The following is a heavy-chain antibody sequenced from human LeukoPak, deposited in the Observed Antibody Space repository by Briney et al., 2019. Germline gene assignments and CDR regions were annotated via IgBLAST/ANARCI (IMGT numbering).Heavy chain of an antibody. D-gene: IGHD2-15*01. CDR3: ARDVVVAALRYNFDY. J-gene: IGHJ4*02. Sequence: SETLSLTCAVSGGSISSNSYYWGWIRQPPGKGLEWIGNIYYTGSTYYNPSLKSRVIISVDTSKNQFSLKLSSVTAADTAVYYCARDVVVAALRYNFDYWGQGTLVTVSS. CDR1: GGSISSNSYY. V-gene: IGHV4-39*07. CDR2: IYYTGST.